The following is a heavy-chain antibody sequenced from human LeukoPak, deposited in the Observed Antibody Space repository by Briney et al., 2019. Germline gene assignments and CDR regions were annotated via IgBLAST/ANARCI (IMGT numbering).Heavy chain of an antibody. CDR3: ARCDQRGGDWYYSN. V-gene: IGHV4-59*01. D-gene: IGHD2-21*01. CDR1: GGSISSYY. J-gene: IGHJ4*02. Sequence: SETLSLTCTVSGGSISSYYWSWIRQPPGKGLEWIGYIYYSGSTNYNPSLKSRVTISVDTSKNQFSLKLSSVTAADTAVYYCARCDQRGGDWYYSNWGQGTLVTVSS. CDR2: IYYSGST.